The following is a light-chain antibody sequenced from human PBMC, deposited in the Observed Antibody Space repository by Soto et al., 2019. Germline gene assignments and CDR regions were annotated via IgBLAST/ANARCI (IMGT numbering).Light chain of an antibody. CDR2: GAS. V-gene: IGKV3-15*01. CDR3: QQYNNWPPIT. CDR1: QSVSNN. J-gene: IGKJ5*01. Sequence: EIVMTQSPATLSVSPGERATLSCKASQSVSNNLAWYQQKPGQAPRLLIYGASTSATGIPARFSGRGSGTDFTLTISSLQSEDFAIYYCQQYNNWPPITFGQGTRLEIK.